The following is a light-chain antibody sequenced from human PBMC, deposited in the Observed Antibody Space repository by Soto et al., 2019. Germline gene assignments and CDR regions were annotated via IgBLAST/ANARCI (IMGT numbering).Light chain of an antibody. CDR2: GAS. J-gene: IGKJ1*01. Sequence: EVVMTQSPATLSVSPGERASLSCRANQSISTNLVWYQHKPGQAPRLLIYGASARATGIPARFSGSGSGTEFTLTISSLQSEDFAVYYCHHGTFDQGTKVEIK. CDR3: HHGT. CDR1: QSISTN. V-gene: IGKV3-15*01.